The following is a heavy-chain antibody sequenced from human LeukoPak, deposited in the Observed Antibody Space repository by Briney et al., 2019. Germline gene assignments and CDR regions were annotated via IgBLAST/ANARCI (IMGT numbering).Heavy chain of an antibody. CDR2: INPSGGST. D-gene: IGHD3-10*01. J-gene: IGHJ4*02. CDR1: GGTVTTYT. Sequence: ASVKVSCKASGGTVTTYTLTWVRQAPGQGLEWMGIINPSGGSTSHTQKFQGRVTLTRDTSTSTVYMELSSLRSEDTAVYYCASLGSGSSPIIDFDYWGQGTLVTVSS. V-gene: IGHV1-46*01. CDR3: ASLGSGSSPIIDFDY.